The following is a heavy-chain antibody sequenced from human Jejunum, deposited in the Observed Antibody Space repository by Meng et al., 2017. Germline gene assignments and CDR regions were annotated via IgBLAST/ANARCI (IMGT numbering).Heavy chain of an antibody. CDR1: GFIFSRYE. V-gene: IGHV3-48*03. CDR3: VREAYCSGGTCNSNWFDP. D-gene: IGHD2-15*01. J-gene: IGHJ5*02. CDR2: IDASGSTK. Sequence: GESLKISCEASGFIFSRYEMNWVRQAPGMGLEWISYIDASGSTKYYSDSVKGRFSVSRDNAKNSLYLQMSTLRAEDTSVYYCVREAYCSGGTCNSNWFDPWGQGTLVTVSS.